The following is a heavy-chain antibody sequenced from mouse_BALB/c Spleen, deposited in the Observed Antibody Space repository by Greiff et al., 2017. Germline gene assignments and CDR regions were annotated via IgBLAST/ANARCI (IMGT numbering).Heavy chain of an antibody. V-gene: IGHV5-6*01. CDR3: ARHTGDSSGYVGYAMDY. J-gene: IGHJ4*01. Sequence: DVHLVESGGDLVKPGGSLKLSCAASGFTFSSYGMSWVRQTPDKRLEWVATISSGGSYTYYPDSVKGRFTISRDNAKNTLYLQMSSLKSEDTAMYYCARHTGDSSGYVGYAMDYWGQGTSVTVSS. CDR2: ISSGGSYT. CDR1: GFTFSSYG. D-gene: IGHD3-2*01.